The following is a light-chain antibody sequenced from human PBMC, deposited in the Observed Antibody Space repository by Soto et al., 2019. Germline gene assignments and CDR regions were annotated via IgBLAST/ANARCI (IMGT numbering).Light chain of an antibody. CDR2: ENN. CDR3: GTWDSSLSAGGV. Sequence: SVQTRRASGSAAPGQKVTIACSGRSSNIGNNYVSWYQQLPGTAPKLLIYENNKRPSGIPDRFSGSKSGTSATLGITGLQTGDEADYYCGTWDSSLSAGGVFGTGTKVTVL. CDR1: SSNIGNNY. J-gene: IGLJ1*01. V-gene: IGLV1-51*02.